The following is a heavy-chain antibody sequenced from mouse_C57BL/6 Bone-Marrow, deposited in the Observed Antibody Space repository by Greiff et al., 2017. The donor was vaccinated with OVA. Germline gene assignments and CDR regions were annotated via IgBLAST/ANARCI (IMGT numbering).Heavy chain of an antibody. CDR2: IDPSDSYT. V-gene: IGHV1-59*01. D-gene: IGHD1-1*01. J-gene: IGHJ2*01. Sequence: QVQLQQPGAELVRPGPSVKLSCKASGYTFTSYWMHWVKQRPGQGLEWIGVIDPSDSYTNYNQKFKGKATLTVDTSSSTAYMQLSSLTSEDSAVYYCARLITTFDYWGQGTTLTVSS. CDR3: ARLITTFDY. CDR1: GYTFTSYW.